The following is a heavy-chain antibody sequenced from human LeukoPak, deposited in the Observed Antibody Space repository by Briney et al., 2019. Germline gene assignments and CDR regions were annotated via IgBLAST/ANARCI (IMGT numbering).Heavy chain of an antibody. CDR2: IYYSGST. CDR3: AREVQLWTRSYYYYYMDV. D-gene: IGHD5-18*01. J-gene: IGHJ6*03. V-gene: IGHV4-61*01. Sequence: PSETLSLTCTVSGGSISSSSYFWGWIRQPPGKGLEWIGYIYYSGSTNYNPSLKSRVTISVDTSKNQFSLKLSSVTAADTAVYYCAREVQLWTRSYYYYYMDVWGKGTTVTVSS. CDR1: GGSISSSSYF.